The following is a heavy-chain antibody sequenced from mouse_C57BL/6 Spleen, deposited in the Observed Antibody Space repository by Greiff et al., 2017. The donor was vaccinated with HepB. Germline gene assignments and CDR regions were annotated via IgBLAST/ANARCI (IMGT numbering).Heavy chain of an antibody. Sequence: VQLQQSGPGLVAPSQSLSITCTVSGFSLTSYAISWVRQPPGKGLEWLGVIWTGGGTNYNSALKSRLSISKDNSKSQVFLKMNSLQTDDTARYYCARNGGIYDGYYVGYFDVWGTGTTVTVSS. CDR2: IWTGGGT. V-gene: IGHV2-9-1*01. J-gene: IGHJ1*03. CDR1: GFSLTSYA. CDR3: ARNGGIYDGYYVGYFDV. D-gene: IGHD2-3*01.